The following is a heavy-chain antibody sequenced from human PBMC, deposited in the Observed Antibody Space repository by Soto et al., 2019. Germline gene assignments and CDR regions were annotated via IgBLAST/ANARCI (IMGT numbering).Heavy chain of an antibody. J-gene: IGHJ6*02. CDR3: ARQGSQTGKFYYYGLDV. CDR2: IYPGDSDT. V-gene: IGHV5-51*01. CDR1: GYTFTSYW. D-gene: IGHD3-10*01. Sequence: EVQLVQSGAEVKKPGESLKISCKGSGYTFTSYWIGWVRQMPGKGLEWMGIIYPGDSDTRYSPSFQGQVTISADQSISTAYLQWSSRKASDTAIYYCARQGSQTGKFYYYGLDVWGQGTTVTVSS.